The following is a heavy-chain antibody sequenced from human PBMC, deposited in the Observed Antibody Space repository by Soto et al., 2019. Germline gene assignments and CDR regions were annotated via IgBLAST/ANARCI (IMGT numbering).Heavy chain of an antibody. CDR3: ARDSRIEARPAMGFVGFDP. V-gene: IGHV3-21*01. CDR2: ISTGGNYV. CDR1: EGTSGDYS. Sequence: PWVPLRDPCATVEGTSGDYSMSWVRQTRGKDLEWSSSISTGGNYVYYADSVKGRFTISRDNAKSSLYLQMDSLRAEDTAVYYCARDSRIEARPAMGFVGFDPRGKGTLVTV. J-gene: IGHJ5*02. D-gene: IGHD2-2*01.